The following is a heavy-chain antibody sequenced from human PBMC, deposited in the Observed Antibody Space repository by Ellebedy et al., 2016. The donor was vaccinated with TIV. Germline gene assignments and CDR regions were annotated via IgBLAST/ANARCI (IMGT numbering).Heavy chain of an antibody. CDR1: GDSIIGGSYY. Sequence: MPSETLSLTCTVSGDSIIGGSYYWVWIRQPPGEGLEYIAASYYDGTTYYNPSLQNRVAIFVDTPKNQFSLKMTSVTAADTAIYYCGKASLLYGLVNWIRFWGQGTLVTVSS. CDR2: SYYDGTT. J-gene: IGHJ4*02. V-gene: IGHV4-39*01. D-gene: IGHD1-20*01. CDR3: GKASLLYGLVNWIRF.